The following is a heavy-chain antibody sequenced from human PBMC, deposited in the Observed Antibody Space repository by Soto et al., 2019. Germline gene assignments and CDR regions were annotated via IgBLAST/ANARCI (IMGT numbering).Heavy chain of an antibody. CDR2: IIPIFGTA. D-gene: IGHD3-10*01. Sequence: QVQLVQSGAEVKKPGSSVKVSCKASGGTFSSYAISWVRQAPGQGLEWMGGIIPIFGTANYAQKFQGRVTITADEFTRPAYRELSSLRSEDTAVYYCARARGPNGYGSGSHCMDVWGHGTTVTVSS. J-gene: IGHJ6*02. CDR3: ARARGPNGYGSGSHCMDV. V-gene: IGHV1-69*12. CDR1: GGTFSSYA.